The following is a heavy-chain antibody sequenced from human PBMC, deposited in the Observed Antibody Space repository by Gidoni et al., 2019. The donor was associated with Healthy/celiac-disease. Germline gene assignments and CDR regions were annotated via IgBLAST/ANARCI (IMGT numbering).Heavy chain of an antibody. CDR1: GFTFSSYA. CDR3: VKDKGTPSSSSHY. CDR2: ISSNGGST. D-gene: IGHD6-13*01. Sequence: EVQLVESGGGLVQPGGSRRLSCSAYGFTFSSYAMHWVRQAPGKGLEYVSAISSNGGSTYYADSVKGRFTISRDNSKNTLYLQMSSLRAEDTAVYYCVKDKGTPSSSSHYWGQGTLVTVSS. V-gene: IGHV3-64D*06. J-gene: IGHJ4*02.